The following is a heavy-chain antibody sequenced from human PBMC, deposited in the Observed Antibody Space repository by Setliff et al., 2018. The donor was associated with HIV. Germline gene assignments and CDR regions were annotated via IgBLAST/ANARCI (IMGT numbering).Heavy chain of an antibody. D-gene: IGHD2-2*01. V-gene: IGHV1-46*01. Sequence: GASVKVSCKASGFTFTTYYMHWVRQAPGQGLEWMGIINPSGGSTTYAQKFQGRVTMTRDTSKNTLYLRMNSLRADDTAGYYCAKVNPRSVVPSARILGGFDPWGQGTPVTVSS. CDR1: GFTFTTYY. CDR3: AKVNPRSVVPSARILGGFDP. CDR2: INPSGGST. J-gene: IGHJ5*02.